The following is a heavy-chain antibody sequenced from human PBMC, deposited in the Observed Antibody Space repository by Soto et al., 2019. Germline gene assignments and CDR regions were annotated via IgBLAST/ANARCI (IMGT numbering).Heavy chain of an antibody. V-gene: IGHV5-51*01. CDR2: IYPGDSDT. J-gene: IGHJ4*02. CDR3: ARQAYYYDSSGYYPFDY. Sequence: GESLKISCKGSGYSFTSYWIGWVRQMPGKGLEWMGIIYPGDSDTRYSPSFQGQVTISADKSISTAYLQWSGLKASDTAMYYCARQAYYYDSSGYYPFDYWGQGTLVTVSS. CDR1: GYSFTSYW. D-gene: IGHD3-22*01.